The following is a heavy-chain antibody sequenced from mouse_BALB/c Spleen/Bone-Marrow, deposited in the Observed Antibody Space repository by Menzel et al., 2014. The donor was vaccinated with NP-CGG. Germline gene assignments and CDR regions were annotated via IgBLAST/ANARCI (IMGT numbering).Heavy chain of an antibody. D-gene: IGHD2-1*01. J-gene: IGHJ1*01. V-gene: IGHV1-52*01. CDR1: GYTFTSYW. CDR3: TRWDGNYLYWYFDV. Sequence: QVQLQQSGAELVRPGASVKLSCKASGYTFTSYWMNWVKQSPEQGLEWIGRIDPYDSETHYNQKFKDKAILTVDKSSSTAYMQLSSPTSEDSAVYYCTRWDGNYLYWYFDVWGAGTTVTVSS. CDR2: IDPYDSET.